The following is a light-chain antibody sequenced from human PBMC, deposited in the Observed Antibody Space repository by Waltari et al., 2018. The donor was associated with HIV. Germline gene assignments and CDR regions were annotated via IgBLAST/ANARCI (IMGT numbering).Light chain of an antibody. CDR3: QQYNDWLALT. CDR2: GAS. Sequence: ILMTQSPATVSVSPAERVTLSCTASNSIFNNVAWYQQRRGQAPRLVIYGASTRVTGVPDRVSGSGSGTEFTLTISSVQSEDFALYFCQQYNDWLALTFGGGTKVEV. J-gene: IGKJ4*01. V-gene: IGKV3-15*01. CDR1: NSIFNN.